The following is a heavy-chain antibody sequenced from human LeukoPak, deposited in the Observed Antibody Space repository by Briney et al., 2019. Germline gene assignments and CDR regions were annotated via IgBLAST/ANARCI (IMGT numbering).Heavy chain of an antibody. CDR1: GLTFNNAR. CDR2: IKSKTDGGTT. J-gene: IGHJ4*02. CDR3: TTADTAPIY. V-gene: IGHV3-15*01. D-gene: IGHD5-18*01. Sequence: GGSLRLSCAASGLTFNNARMSWVRQAPGKGLEWVGRIKSKTDGGTTDYAAPVKGRFTISRDDSKNTLYLQMNSLETEDAAVYYCTTADTAPIYWGQGTLVTVSS.